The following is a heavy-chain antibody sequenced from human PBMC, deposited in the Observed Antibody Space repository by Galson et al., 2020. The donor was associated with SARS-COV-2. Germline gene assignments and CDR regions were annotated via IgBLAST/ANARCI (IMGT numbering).Heavy chain of an antibody. CDR2: ISGSGGST. Sequence: GGSLRLSCAASGFTFSSYAMSWVRQAPGKGLEWVSAISGSGGSTYYADSVKGRFTISRDNSKNTLYLQMNSLRAEDTAVYYCAKVREWHDILTGEKTPAGFDLWGRGTLVTVSS. J-gene: IGHJ2*01. V-gene: IGHV3-23*01. CDR1: GFTFSSYA. CDR3: AKVREWHDILTGEKTPAGFDL. D-gene: IGHD3-9*01.